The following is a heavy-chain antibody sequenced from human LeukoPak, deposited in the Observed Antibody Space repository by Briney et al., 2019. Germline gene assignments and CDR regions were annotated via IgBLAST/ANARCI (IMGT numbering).Heavy chain of an antibody. Sequence: PGGSLRLSCAASGFTFSSYSMNWVRQAPGKGLKWVSFISSSSSYIYYADSVKGRFTISRDNAKNSLYLQMNSLRAEDTAVYYCARDERFPYYDFWSGYPSGYYMDVWGKGTTVTVSS. CDR1: GFTFSSYS. CDR3: ARDERFPYYDFWSGYPSGYYMDV. D-gene: IGHD3-3*01. J-gene: IGHJ6*03. V-gene: IGHV3-21*01. CDR2: ISSSSSYI.